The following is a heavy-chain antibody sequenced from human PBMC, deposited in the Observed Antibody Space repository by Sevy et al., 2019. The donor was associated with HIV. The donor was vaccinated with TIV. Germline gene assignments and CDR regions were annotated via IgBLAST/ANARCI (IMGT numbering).Heavy chain of an antibody. Sequence: GGSLRLSCAASGFTFSSYSMNWVRQAPGKELEWVSYISSGFSTIHYADSVKGRFTISRDNAKNSLYLQMNRLRAEDTAVYYCARDNGDYFLSTSVFDYWGQGTLVTVSS. J-gene: IGHJ4*02. V-gene: IGHV3-48*01. CDR3: ARDNGDYFLSTSVFDY. CDR2: ISSGFSTI. CDR1: GFTFSSYS. D-gene: IGHD4-17*01.